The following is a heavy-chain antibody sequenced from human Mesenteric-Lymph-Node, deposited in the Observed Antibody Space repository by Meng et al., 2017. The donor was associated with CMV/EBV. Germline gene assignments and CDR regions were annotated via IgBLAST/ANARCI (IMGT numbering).Heavy chain of an antibody. V-gene: IGHV3-74*01. Sequence: GGSLRLSCTASGFTFSDYVMHWVRQAPGKGLVWVSRINSDGSSTSYADSVKGRFTISRDNAKNTLYLQMNSLRAEDTAVYYCARLGFSADFGVVAWGQGTLVTVSS. CDR1: GFTFSDYV. J-gene: IGHJ5*02. D-gene: IGHD3-3*01. CDR2: INSDGSST. CDR3: ARLGFSADFGVVA.